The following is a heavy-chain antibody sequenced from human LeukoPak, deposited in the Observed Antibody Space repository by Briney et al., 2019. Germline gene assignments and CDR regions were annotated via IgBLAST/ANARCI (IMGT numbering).Heavy chain of an antibody. V-gene: IGHV3-48*03. CDR3: ARVAPPIWFGELSENGYFQH. CDR1: GFTFSSYE. Sequence: PGGSLRLSCAASGFTFSSYEMNWVRQAPGKGLEWVSYISSSGSTIYYADSVKGRFTISRDNAKNSLYLQMNSLRAEDTAVYYCARVAPPIWFGELSENGYFQHWGQGTLVTVSS. D-gene: IGHD3-10*01. CDR2: ISSSGSTI. J-gene: IGHJ1*01.